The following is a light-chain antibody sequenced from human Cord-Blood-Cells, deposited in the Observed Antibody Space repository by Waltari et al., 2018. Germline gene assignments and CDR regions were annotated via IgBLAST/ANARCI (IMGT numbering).Light chain of an antibody. CDR1: SSDVGGYNY. Sequence: QSALTQPASVTGSPGQSITIRCPGTSSDVGGYNYVAWYQKHPGKAPKLMIYDVSNRPSGVSNRFSGSKSGNTASLTISGLQAEDEADYYCSSYTSSSTLVFGGGTKLTVL. CDR2: DVS. J-gene: IGLJ3*02. CDR3: SSYTSSSTLV. V-gene: IGLV2-14*03.